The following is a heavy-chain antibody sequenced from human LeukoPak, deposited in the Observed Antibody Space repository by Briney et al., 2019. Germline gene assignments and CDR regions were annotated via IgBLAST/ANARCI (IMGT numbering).Heavy chain of an antibody. V-gene: IGHV4-34*01. CDR1: GGSFSGYY. Sequence: PSETLSLTCAVYGGSFSGYYWSWIRQPPGKGLEWIGEINHSGSTNYNPSLKSRVTISVDTSKNQFSLKLSSVTAADTAVYYCAREWGIAARYFDYWGQGTLVTVSS. D-gene: IGHD6-6*01. CDR2: INHSGST. CDR3: AREWGIAARYFDY. J-gene: IGHJ4*02.